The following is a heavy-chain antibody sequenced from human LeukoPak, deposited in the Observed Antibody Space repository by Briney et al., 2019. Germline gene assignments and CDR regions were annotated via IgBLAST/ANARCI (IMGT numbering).Heavy chain of an antibody. CDR2: ISYDGSNK. CDR1: GFTFSSYA. CDR3: ARDTRYYFDY. Sequence: GGSLRLSCAASGFTFSSYAMHWVRQAPGKGLEWVAVISYDGSNKYYADSVKGRFTVSRDNSKNTLYLQMNSLRAEDTAVYYCARDTRYYFDYWGQGTLVTVSS. D-gene: IGHD1-1*01. J-gene: IGHJ4*02. V-gene: IGHV3-30-3*01.